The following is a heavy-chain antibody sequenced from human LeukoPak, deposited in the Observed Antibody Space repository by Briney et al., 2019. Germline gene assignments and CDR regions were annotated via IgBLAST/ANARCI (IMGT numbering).Heavy chain of an antibody. J-gene: IGHJ5*02. CDR1: GFTFSSYS. CDR3: ARDHGYGSWFDP. CDR2: ISSSSSYI. D-gene: IGHD5-18*01. V-gene: IGHV3-21*01. Sequence: GGSLRLSCAASGFTFSSYSMNWVRQAPGKGLEWVSSISSSSSYIYYADSVKGRFTISRDNAKSSLYLQMNSLRAEDTAVYYCARDHGYGSWFDPWGQGTLVTVSS.